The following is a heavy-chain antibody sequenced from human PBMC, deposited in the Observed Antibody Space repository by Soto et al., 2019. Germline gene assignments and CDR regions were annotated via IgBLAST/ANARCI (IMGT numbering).Heavy chain of an antibody. CDR1: GFTFSSYW. D-gene: IGHD6-13*01. V-gene: IGHV3-74*01. CDR3: ARDAAAGIPNDY. CDR2: INSDGSST. Sequence: GGSLRLSCAASGFTFSSYWMHWVRQAPGKGLVWVSRINSDGSSTSYADSVKGRFTISRDNAKNTLYLQMNSLRAEDTAVYYWARDAAAGIPNDYWGQGTLVTVSS. J-gene: IGHJ4*02.